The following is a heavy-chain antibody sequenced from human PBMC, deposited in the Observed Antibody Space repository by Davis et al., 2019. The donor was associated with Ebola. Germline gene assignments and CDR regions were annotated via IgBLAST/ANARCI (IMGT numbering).Heavy chain of an antibody. J-gene: IGHJ4*02. CDR1: GYSFTSYW. V-gene: IGHV5-51*01. D-gene: IGHD5-24*01. Sequence: GESLKISCKGSGYSFTSYWIGWVRQMPGKGLEWVGIIYPGDSDTRYSPSFQGQVTISADKSISTVYLQWSSLKASDTAMYYCARGTDGYNPGGYFDSWGQGTLVTVSS. CDR3: ARGTDGYNPGGYFDS. CDR2: IYPGDSDT.